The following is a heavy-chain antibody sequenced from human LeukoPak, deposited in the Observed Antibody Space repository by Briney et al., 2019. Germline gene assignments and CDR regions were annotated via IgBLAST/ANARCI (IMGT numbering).Heavy chain of an antibody. V-gene: IGHV4-59*01. Sequence: PGGSLRLSCAASGFTFSTYAMSWIRQPPGKGLEWIGYIYYSGSTNYNPSLKSRVTISVDTSKNQFSLKLSSVTAADTAVYYCARDRTGMDVWGQGTTVTVSS. D-gene: IGHD1-1*01. J-gene: IGHJ6*02. CDR2: IYYSGST. CDR3: ARDRTGMDV. CDR1: GFTFSTYA.